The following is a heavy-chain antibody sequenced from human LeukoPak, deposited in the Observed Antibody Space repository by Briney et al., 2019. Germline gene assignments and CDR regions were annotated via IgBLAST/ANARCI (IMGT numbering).Heavy chain of an antibody. CDR2: ISGSGGST. Sequence: TGGSLRLSCAASGFTFSSYAMSWVRQAPGKGLEWVSAISGSGGSTYYADSVKGRFTISRDNSKNTLYLQMNSLRAEDTAVYYCAKGLGYCSAGRCSESGAFEIWGQGTLVTVSS. V-gene: IGHV3-23*01. J-gene: IGHJ3*02. CDR1: GFTFSSYA. D-gene: IGHD2-15*01. CDR3: AKGLGYCSAGRCSESGAFEI.